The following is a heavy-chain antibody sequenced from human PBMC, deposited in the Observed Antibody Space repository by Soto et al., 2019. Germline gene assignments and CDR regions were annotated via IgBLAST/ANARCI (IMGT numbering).Heavy chain of an antibody. V-gene: IGHV1-69*08. Sequence: QVQLVQSGAEVKKPGSSVKVSCKASGGTFSSYTISWVRQAPGQGLEWMGRIIPILGIANYAQKFQGRVTITADKSTSTAYMELSSLRSEDTAVYYCARDSSVAQRYHWFDPWGQGTLVTVSS. D-gene: IGHD6-19*01. CDR2: IIPILGIA. CDR1: GGTFSSYT. J-gene: IGHJ5*02. CDR3: ARDSSVAQRYHWFDP.